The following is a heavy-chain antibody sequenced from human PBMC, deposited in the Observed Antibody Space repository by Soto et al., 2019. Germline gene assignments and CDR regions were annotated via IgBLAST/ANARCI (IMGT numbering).Heavy chain of an antibody. V-gene: IGHV3-23*01. CDR3: EKATRLVHPDFDY. Sequence: EVQLLESGGGLVQPGGSLRLSCAASGFTFSSYVMSWVRQAPGKGLEWVSAISGRGGSTYYADSVKGRFTISSDNSKKTLYPQLRSLRANDGEVYCCEKATRLVHPDFDYWGPGTLVTVSS. J-gene: IGHJ4*01. CDR1: GFTFSSYV. CDR2: ISGRGGST. D-gene: IGHD6-19*01.